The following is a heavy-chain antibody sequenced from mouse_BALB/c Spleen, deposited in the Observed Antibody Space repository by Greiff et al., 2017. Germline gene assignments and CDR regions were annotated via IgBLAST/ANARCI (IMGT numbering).Heavy chain of an antibody. CDR1: GFTFSSYA. J-gene: IGHJ4*01. CDR3: ARRFGNYLRAMDY. V-gene: IGHV5-9-3*01. Sequence: EVQLVESGGGLVKPGGSLKLSCAASGFTFSSYAMSWVRQTPEKRLEWVATISSGGSYTYYPDSVKGRFTISRDNAKNTLYLQMSSLRSEDTAMYYCARRFGNYLRAMDYWGQGTSVTVSS. CDR2: ISSGGSYT. D-gene: IGHD2-1*01.